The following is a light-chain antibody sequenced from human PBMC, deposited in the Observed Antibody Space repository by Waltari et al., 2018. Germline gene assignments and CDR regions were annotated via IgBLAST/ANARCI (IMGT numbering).Light chain of an antibody. V-gene: IGKV2-30*02. CDR3: MQATQWPLT. CDR1: QSLVHSDGKTY. J-gene: IGKJ1*01. CDR2: KVF. Sequence: DVVMTQSPLSLPVTLGQPATISCRSSQSLVHSDGKTYLNWFQQRPGQSPRSLIYKVFNRDSGVPDRFSGSGSGTDFTLKISRVEAEDVGTYYCMQATQWPLTFGQGTKVEIK.